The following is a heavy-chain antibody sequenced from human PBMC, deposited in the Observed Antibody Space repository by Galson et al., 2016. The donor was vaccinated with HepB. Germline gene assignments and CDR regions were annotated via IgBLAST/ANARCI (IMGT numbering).Heavy chain of an antibody. Sequence: ETLSLTCTVSDGSIRNSYWSWIRQPPGKGLEWIGYIYYSGSTNYNPSLKTRATTSVDTSKNQFSLKLSSVTAADTAVYYCARGGDPDYFDYWGQGTLVTVSS. CDR2: IYYSGST. CDR1: DGSIRNSY. CDR3: ARGGDPDYFDY. J-gene: IGHJ4*02. D-gene: IGHD2-21*02. V-gene: IGHV4-59*01.